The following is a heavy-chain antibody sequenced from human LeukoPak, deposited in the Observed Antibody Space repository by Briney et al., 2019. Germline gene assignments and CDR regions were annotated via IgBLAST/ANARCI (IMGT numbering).Heavy chain of an antibody. CDR1: GYTFSSYA. V-gene: IGHV3-23*01. D-gene: IGHD4-17*01. J-gene: IGHJ4*02. Sequence: GGSLRLSCAASGYTFSSYAMSWVRQAPGKGLEWVSAISGSGGSTYYADSVKGRFTISRDNSKNTLYLQMNSLRAEDTAVYYCARDTDTVTTILDYWGQGTLVTVSS. CDR2: ISGSGGST. CDR3: ARDTDTVTTILDY.